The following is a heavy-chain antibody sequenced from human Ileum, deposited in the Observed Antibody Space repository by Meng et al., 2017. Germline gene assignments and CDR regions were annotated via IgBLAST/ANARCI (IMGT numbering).Heavy chain of an antibody. D-gene: IGHD6-13*01. Sequence: VQLQQSGPGLVDPAQPLGLLCLICGDSVSTGGTNLISQAPSAGLEWLGRTYYNSEWYNANATSLNVRMIINTATSNSQFSLQLNTVTPEATAVYYCSRGWAATCFDYWGQGSLVTVSS. CDR2: TYYNSEWYN. CDR3: SRGWAATCFDY. J-gene: IGHJ4*02. V-gene: IGHV6-1*01. CDR1: GDSVSTGG.